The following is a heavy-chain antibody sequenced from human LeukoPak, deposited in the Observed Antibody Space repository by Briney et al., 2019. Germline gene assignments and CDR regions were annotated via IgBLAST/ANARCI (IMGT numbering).Heavy chain of an antibody. D-gene: IGHD3-22*01. J-gene: IGHJ4*02. Sequence: SETLSLTCNVPGVSVSTSHWNWIRQRPGKGLEWIGCLSYTGKPDSNPSFKSRHSISLGSSNNHFSLKLTSVTAADTAVYYCSEGYFEPFDHWGQGILVTVSS. CDR2: LSYTGKP. V-gene: IGHV4-59*02. CDR3: SEGYFEPFDH. CDR1: GVSVSTSH.